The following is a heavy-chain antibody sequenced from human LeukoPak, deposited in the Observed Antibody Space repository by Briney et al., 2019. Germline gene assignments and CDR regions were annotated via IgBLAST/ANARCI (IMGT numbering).Heavy chain of an antibody. CDR3: ASYGSGSHDY. CDR1: GFTFSSYS. Sequence: GGSLRLSCAASGFTFSSYSMNWVRQAPGKGLEWVSYISSSSSTIYYADSVKGRFTISRDDSKNTVYLQMNSPKTEDTAVYYCASYGSGSHDYWGQGSLVTVSS. J-gene: IGHJ4*02. CDR2: ISSSSSTI. D-gene: IGHD3-10*01. V-gene: IGHV3-48*01.